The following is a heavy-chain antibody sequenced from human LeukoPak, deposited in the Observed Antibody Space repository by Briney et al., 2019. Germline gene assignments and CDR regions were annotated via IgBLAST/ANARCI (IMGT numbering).Heavy chain of an antibody. Sequence: SETLSLTCAVYGGSFSGYYWSWIRQPPGKGLEWIGEINHSGSTNYNPSLKSRVTISVDTSKNQFSLKLSSVTAADTAVYYCARVSSGWFYGMDVWGQGTTVTVSS. D-gene: IGHD6-19*01. CDR2: INHSGST. CDR1: GGSFSGYY. CDR3: ARVSSGWFYGMDV. V-gene: IGHV4-34*01. J-gene: IGHJ6*02.